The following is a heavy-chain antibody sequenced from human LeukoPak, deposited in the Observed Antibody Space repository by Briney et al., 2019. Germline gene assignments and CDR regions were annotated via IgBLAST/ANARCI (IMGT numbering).Heavy chain of an antibody. Sequence: SETLSLTCAVYGGSFSGYYWTWIRQTPEKGLEWIGEMNPSGSTSYNPSLKSRVTISVDTSKNQFSLKLSFVTAADTAVYYCARGRQDVTMIVVVMTAVSYYLDVWGKGTTVTVS. V-gene: IGHV4-34*01. CDR1: GGSFSGYY. CDR3: ARGRQDVTMIVVVMTAVSYYLDV. D-gene: IGHD3-22*01. J-gene: IGHJ6*03. CDR2: MNPSGST.